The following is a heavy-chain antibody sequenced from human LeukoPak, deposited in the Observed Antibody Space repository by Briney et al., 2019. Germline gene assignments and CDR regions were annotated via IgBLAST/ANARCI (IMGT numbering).Heavy chain of an antibody. J-gene: IGHJ5*02. CDR1: GFTFSSYN. V-gene: IGHV3-21*04. CDR2: ISSRSSYI. CDR3: ARDSSSGYYYWFDP. Sequence: GGSLRLSCAASGFTFSSYNMNWVRQAPGKGLEWVSSISSRSSYINYADSVKGRFTISRDNTKKSLYLQMKSLRADDTAVYYCARDSSSGYYYWFDPWGQGTLVTVSS. D-gene: IGHD3-22*01.